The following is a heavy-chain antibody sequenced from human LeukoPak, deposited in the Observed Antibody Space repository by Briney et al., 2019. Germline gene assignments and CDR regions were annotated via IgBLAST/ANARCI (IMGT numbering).Heavy chain of an antibody. CDR2: ISAYNGNT. J-gene: IGHJ4*02. CDR1: GYTFTSYY. Sequence: ASVKVSCKASGYTFTSYYMHWVRQAPGQGLEWMGWISAYNGNTNYAQKLQGRVTMTTDTSTSTAYMELRSLRSDDTAVYYCARDGAVVVVAATQDYWGQGTLVTVSS. D-gene: IGHD2-15*01. V-gene: IGHV1-18*04. CDR3: ARDGAVVVVAATQDY.